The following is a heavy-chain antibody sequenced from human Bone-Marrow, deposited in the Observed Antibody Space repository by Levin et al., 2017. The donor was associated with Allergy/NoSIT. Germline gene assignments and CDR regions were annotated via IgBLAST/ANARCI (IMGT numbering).Heavy chain of an antibody. CDR3: ARHASYYYDSSGDYWFDY. CDR1: GGSISSYY. V-gene: IGHV4-59*08. Sequence: SETLSLTCTVSGGSISSYYWSWIRQPPGKGLEWIGYIYYSGSTNYNPSLKSRVTISVDTSKNQFSLKLSSVTAADTAVYYCARHASYYYDSSGDYWFDYWGQGTLVTVSS. D-gene: IGHD3-22*01. J-gene: IGHJ4*02. CDR2: IYYSGST.